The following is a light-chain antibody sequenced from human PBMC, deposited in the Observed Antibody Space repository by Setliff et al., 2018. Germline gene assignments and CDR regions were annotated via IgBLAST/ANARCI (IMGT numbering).Light chain of an antibody. CDR2: EVS. V-gene: IGLV2-8*01. Sequence: QSALTQPPSASGSPGQSVTISCTGTSSDVGGYNSVSWYQQYPGKAPKLMIYEVSKRPSGVPDRFSGSKSGNTASLTVSGLQAEDEANYYCTSYAGINNLVFGTGTKVTVL. CDR1: SSDVGGYNS. J-gene: IGLJ1*01. CDR3: TSYAGINNLV.